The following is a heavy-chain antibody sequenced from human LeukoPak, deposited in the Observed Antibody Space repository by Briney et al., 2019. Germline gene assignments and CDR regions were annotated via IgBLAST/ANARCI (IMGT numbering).Heavy chain of an antibody. D-gene: IGHD3-22*01. CDR1: GFTVSSNY. CDR2: IYSGGST. J-gene: IGHJ4*02. V-gene: IGHV3-53*01. CDR3: ARAPYYYDSSGYYFDY. Sequence: GGSLRLSCAASGFTVSSNYMSWVRQAPGKGLEWVSVIYSGGSTYYADSVKGRFTISRDNSKNTLYLQMNSLRAEDTAVYYCARAPYYYDSSGYYFDYWGQGTLVTVSS.